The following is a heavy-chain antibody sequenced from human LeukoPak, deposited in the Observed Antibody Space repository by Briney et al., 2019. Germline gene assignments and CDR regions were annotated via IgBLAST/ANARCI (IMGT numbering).Heavy chain of an antibody. D-gene: IGHD6-13*01. Sequence: SVKVSCKASGGTFSSYAISWVRQAPGQGLEWMGRIIPILGIANYAQKFQGRVTITADKSTSTAYMELSSLRSEDTAVYYCARDRSSSWRAEYFQHWGQGTLVTASS. CDR3: ARDRSSSWRAEYFQH. J-gene: IGHJ1*01. CDR1: GGTFSSYA. CDR2: IIPILGIA. V-gene: IGHV1-69*04.